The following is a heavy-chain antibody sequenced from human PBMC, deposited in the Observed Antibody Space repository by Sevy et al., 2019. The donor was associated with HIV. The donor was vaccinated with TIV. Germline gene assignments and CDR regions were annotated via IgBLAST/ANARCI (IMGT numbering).Heavy chain of an antibody. V-gene: IGHV1-18*01. CDR1: GYTFSIYR. D-gene: IGHD2-15*01. Sequence: ASVKVSCKVSGYTFSIYRITWVRQAPGQELEWMGWISPHTGDTKFAENFQDRVTMSTDTSTATAYMELSSLRSDDTAVYYCARAFCTSGRCYSLAYWGQGTLVTVSS. CDR3: ARAFCTSGRCYSLAY. CDR2: ISPHTGDT. J-gene: IGHJ4*02.